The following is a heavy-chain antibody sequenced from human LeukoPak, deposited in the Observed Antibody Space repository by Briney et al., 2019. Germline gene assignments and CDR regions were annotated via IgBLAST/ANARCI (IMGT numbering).Heavy chain of an antibody. J-gene: IGHJ4*02. Sequence: PGGSLRLSCVASGFSFSDCWMNWVRQAPGKGLEWVAIISKDGSDIYYVDSVKGRFTISRDNAKNSLYLHMNSLSADDMALYYCVAGSGWLPDYWGQGTLVTVSS. CDR3: VAGSGWLPDY. D-gene: IGHD3-10*01. CDR2: ISKDGSDI. CDR1: GFSFSDCW. V-gene: IGHV3-7*03.